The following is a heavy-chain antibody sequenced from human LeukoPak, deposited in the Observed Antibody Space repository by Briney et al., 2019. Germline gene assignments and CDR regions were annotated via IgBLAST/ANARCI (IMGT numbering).Heavy chain of an antibody. D-gene: IGHD5-18*01. J-gene: IGHJ4*02. Sequence: PGGSLRLSCAASGFTFSSYAMSWVRQAPGKGLEWGSAISGSGGSTYYADSVKGRFTISRDNSKNTLDLQMNSQRAKNTPVYYCAKAAAMVTYYFDYWGQPTLATASS. CDR3: AKAAAMVTYYFDY. CDR1: GFTFSSYA. CDR2: ISGSGGST. V-gene: IGHV3-23*01.